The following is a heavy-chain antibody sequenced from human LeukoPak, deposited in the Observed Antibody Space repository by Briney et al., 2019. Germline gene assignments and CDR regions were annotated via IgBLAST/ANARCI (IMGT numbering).Heavy chain of an antibody. J-gene: IGHJ3*02. Sequence: SCKVSGYTLTELSMHWVRQAPGKGLEWMGIISSDGRTQIYADSVKGRFTISRDNLKNTLNLQMNYLEAEDTAVYYCAKEEGWGVNSFDMWGQGTMVTVSS. D-gene: IGHD1-26*01. CDR2: ISSDGRTQ. V-gene: IGHV3-30*18. CDR3: AKEEGWGVNSFDM. CDR1: GYTLTELS.